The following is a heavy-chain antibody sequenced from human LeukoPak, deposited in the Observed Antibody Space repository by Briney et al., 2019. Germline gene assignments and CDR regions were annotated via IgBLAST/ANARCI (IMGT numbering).Heavy chain of an antibody. CDR1: GGSISSYY. V-gene: IGHV4-59*01. Sequence: PSETLSLTCTVSGGSISSYYWSWIRQPPGKGLEWFGYIYYSGSTNYNPSLKSRVTISVDTSKNQFSLKLSSVTAADTAVYYCARGVLESRKSRFDIWGQGTMVTVSS. J-gene: IGHJ3*02. D-gene: IGHD1-1*01. CDR2: IYYSGST. CDR3: ARGVLESRKSRFDI.